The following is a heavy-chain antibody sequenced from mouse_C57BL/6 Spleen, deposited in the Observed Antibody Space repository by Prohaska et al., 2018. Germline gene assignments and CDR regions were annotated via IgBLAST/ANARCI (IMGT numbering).Heavy chain of an antibody. CDR3: IITTPQLQFAY. V-gene: IGHV11-2*01. CDR2: INFDGRAI. Sequence: EVQLLETGGGLVQPGGSRGLSCEGSGFTFSGFWMSWVRQTPGKTLEWIGDINFDGRAINYAPSIKDRFTIFRDNDKSTLYLQMSNVRSEDTATYFCIITTPQLQFAYWGQGTLVTVSA. J-gene: IGHJ3*01. D-gene: IGHD1-1*01. CDR1: GFTFSGFW.